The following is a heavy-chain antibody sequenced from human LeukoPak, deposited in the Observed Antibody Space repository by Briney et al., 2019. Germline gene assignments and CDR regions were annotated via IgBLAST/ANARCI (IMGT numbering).Heavy chain of an antibody. Sequence: SVKVSCKASGGTFSSYAISWVRQAPGQGLEWMGGIIPIFGTANYAQKFQGRVTITADESTSTAYMELSSLRSEDTAVYCCARDLDLTGLRGGDYYYYYGMDVWGQGTTVTVSS. CDR3: ARDLDLTGLRGGDYYYYYGMDV. CDR1: GGTFSSYA. D-gene: IGHD7-27*01. CDR2: IIPIFGTA. V-gene: IGHV1-69*13. J-gene: IGHJ6*02.